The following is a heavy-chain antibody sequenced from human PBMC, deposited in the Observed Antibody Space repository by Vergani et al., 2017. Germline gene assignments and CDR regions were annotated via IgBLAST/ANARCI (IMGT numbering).Heavy chain of an antibody. D-gene: IGHD3-10*01. Sequence: QVQLQESGPGLVKPSETLTLTCDVSDSSIMTNPYWGWFRQSPGKGLEWIGCIHHSGDTQYNSSLKSRVSISIVSRSKFSLSLTSVTAADTAIYYCARHRGSGGFFPSSYFYGRDVWGHGTTVTVSS. V-gene: IGHV4-38-2*01. CDR3: ARHRGSGGFFPSSYFYGRDV. CDR1: DSSIMTNPY. CDR2: IHHSGDT. J-gene: IGHJ6*02.